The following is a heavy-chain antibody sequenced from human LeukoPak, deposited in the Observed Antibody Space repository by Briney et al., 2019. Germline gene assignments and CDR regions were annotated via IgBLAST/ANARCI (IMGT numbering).Heavy chain of an antibody. CDR3: ARMYGVFDY. J-gene: IGHJ4*02. V-gene: IGHV4-39*01. Sequence: SETLSLTCSVSGDSITTTSYYWGWVRQPPGKGLEWIANIYYTGTTLYNPSLKGRVTVSADTSTSQFSLILTSVTAADTALYFCARMYGVFDYWGQGILVTVSS. D-gene: IGHD2-8*01. CDR2: IYYTGTT. CDR1: GDSITTTSYY.